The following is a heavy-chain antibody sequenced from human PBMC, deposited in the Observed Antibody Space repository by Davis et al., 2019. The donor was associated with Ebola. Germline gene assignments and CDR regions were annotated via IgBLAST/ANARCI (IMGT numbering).Heavy chain of an antibody. Sequence: SVKVSCKASGVTFRSYGFSWVRHAPGQGLECMGGIIPMSGIPNYAQKFQGRVTITADESTNTAYMELRSLRSEDTAMYYCASRPRRAAAGEHWGKGTRVTVSS. CDR3: ASRPRRAAAGEH. CDR1: GVTFRSYG. D-gene: IGHD6-13*01. V-gene: IGHV1-69*13. CDR2: IIPMSGIP. J-gene: IGHJ4*02.